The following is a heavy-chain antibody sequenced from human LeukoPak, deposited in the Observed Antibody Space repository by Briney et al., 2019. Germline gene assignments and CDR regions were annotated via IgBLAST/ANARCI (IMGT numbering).Heavy chain of an antibody. CDR2: IYPGGSDT. CDR1: GYSFTSYW. Sequence: GESLKISCKGSGYSFTSYWIGWVRQMPGKGLEWMGIIYPGGSDTRYSLSFQGQVTISADKSISTAYLQWSSLKASDTAMYYCARQVRGGDYDYVWGSYRSHWYFDLWGRGTLVTVSS. CDR3: ARQVRGGDYDYVWGSYRSHWYFDL. D-gene: IGHD3-16*02. J-gene: IGHJ2*01. V-gene: IGHV5-51*01.